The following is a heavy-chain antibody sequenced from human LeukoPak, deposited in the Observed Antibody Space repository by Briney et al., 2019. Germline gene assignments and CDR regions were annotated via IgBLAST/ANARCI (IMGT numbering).Heavy chain of an antibody. V-gene: IGHV1-2*02. J-gene: IGHJ4*02. CDR3: ARDRTSRGTVPNY. Sequence: ASVKVSCKASGYTFTGYYMHWVRQAPGQGLEWMGWINPNSGGTNYAQKFQGRVTMTRDTSISTANMELSRLRSDDTAVYYCARDRTSRGTVPNYWGQGTLVTVSS. D-gene: IGHD2-2*01. CDR2: INPNSGGT. CDR1: GYTFTGYY.